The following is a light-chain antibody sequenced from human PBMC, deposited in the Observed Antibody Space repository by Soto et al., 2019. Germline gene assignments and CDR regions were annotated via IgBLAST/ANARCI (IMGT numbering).Light chain of an antibody. CDR3: PQRSNWPPGST. V-gene: IGKV3-11*01. CDR2: DAS. Sequence: DIVLTQSPATLSLSPGERATLSCRASQSVSSYLAWYQQKPGQAPRLLIYDASNRATGIPARFSGSGSGTDFTLTISSLEPEDFAVYYCPQRSNWPPGSTFGPGTKVDIK. J-gene: IGKJ3*01. CDR1: QSVSSY.